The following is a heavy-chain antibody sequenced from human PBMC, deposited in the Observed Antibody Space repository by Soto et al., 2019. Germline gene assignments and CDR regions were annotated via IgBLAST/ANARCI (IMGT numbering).Heavy chain of an antibody. Sequence: ASVKVSCKASGYTFTSYGISWVRQAPGQGLEWMGWISAYNGNTNYAQKLQGRVTMTTDTSTSTAYMELRSLRSDDTAVYYCARDLKVSDIVVEQNWFDPWGQGTLVTVSS. CDR3: ARDLKVSDIVVEQNWFDP. J-gene: IGHJ5*02. CDR2: ISAYNGNT. CDR1: GYTFTSYG. D-gene: IGHD2-2*01. V-gene: IGHV1-18*01.